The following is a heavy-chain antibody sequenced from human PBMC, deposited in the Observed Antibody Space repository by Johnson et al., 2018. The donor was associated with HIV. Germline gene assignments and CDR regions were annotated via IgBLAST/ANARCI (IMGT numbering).Heavy chain of an antibody. V-gene: IGHV3-30*04. Sequence: QVQLVESGGGVVQPGTSLRLSCAASGFSFSPYALHWVRQTPGKGLEWVAVISHDGSKKYYADSVKGRFTISRDNSKNTLYLQMNSLRAEDTAVYYCARDPSLDAFDIWGQGTMVTVAS. CDR1: GFSFSPYA. CDR2: ISHDGSKK. J-gene: IGHJ3*02. CDR3: ARDPSLDAFDI.